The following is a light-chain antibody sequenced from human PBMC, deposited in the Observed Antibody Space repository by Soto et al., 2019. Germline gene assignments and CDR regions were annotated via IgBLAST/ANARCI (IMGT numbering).Light chain of an antibody. V-gene: IGKV1-39*01. CDR3: QQSYSTPWT. CDR2: GAS. CDR1: QTISSY. Sequence: DIQMTQSPSSLSASVGDRVTISCRASQTISSYLNWYQQKPGKAPKLLIYGASSLQSGVPSRFSGREFRTDFTLTISSLQPEDFATYYCQQSYSTPWTFGQGTKVEIK. J-gene: IGKJ1*01.